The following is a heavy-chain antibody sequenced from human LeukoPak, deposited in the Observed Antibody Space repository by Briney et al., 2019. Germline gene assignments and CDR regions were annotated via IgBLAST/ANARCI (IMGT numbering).Heavy chain of an antibody. CDR1: GYSFSTYY. V-gene: IGHV1-46*01. CDR3: AKGGQEFDS. J-gene: IGHJ5*01. CDR2: INPTGGST. Sequence: ASVTVSCLAAGYSFSTYYIHWVRQPPGQGREWMGIINPTGGSTTYAQKFQGRVTMTRDTSTSTVYMELSSLRSEDTAVYYCAKGGQEFDSWGQGTLVTVSA.